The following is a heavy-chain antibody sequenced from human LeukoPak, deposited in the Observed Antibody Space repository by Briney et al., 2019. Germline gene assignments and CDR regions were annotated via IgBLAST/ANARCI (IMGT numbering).Heavy chain of an antibody. V-gene: IGHV3-23*01. CDR1: GFTFSSSS. D-gene: IGHD3-10*01. CDR3: YGSGSYYTAGDY. Sequence: GGSLRLSCAASGFTFSSSSMSWVRQAPGKGLEWVSSISGSGSGGSTYYADSVKGRFTISRDNSKNTLYLQMNSLRAEDTAVYYCYGSGSYYTAGDYWGQGTLVTVSS. J-gene: IGHJ4*02. CDR2: ISGSGSGGST.